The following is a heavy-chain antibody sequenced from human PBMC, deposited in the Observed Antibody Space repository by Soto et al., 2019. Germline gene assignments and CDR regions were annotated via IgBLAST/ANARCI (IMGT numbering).Heavy chain of an antibody. CDR2: ISGSGGST. V-gene: IGHV3-23*01. CDR3: AKDREEGARQQLDRQVDY. J-gene: IGHJ4*02. Sequence: EVQLLESGGALVQPGGSLRLSCIASGFTFSSYALSWVRQAPGKGLEWVSAISGSGGSTFYADSVKGRFTISRDNSKNTVYLQMDSLRAEDTAMYYCAKDREEGARQQLDRQVDYWGQGALVAVSS. CDR1: GFTFSSYA. D-gene: IGHD1-1*01.